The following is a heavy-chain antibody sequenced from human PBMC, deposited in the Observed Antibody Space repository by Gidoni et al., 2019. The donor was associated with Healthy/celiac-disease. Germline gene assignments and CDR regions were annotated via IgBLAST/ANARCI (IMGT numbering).Heavy chain of an antibody. CDR2: INPSGGST. V-gene: IGHV1-46*01. J-gene: IGHJ5*02. CDR3: ARDPHRPGRRRGEGWFDP. CDR1: GYTFTSSY. D-gene: IGHD3-16*01. Sequence: QVQLVQSGDEVKKPGASVTVSCKASGYTFTSSYLHRVRQAPGQGLEWMGIINPSGGSTSYAQKFQGRVTMTRDTSTSTVYMELSSLRSEDTAVYYCARDPHRPGRRRGEGWFDPWGQGTLVTVSS.